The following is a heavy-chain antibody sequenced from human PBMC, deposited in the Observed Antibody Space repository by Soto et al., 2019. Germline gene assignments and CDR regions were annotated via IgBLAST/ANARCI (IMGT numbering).Heavy chain of an antibody. CDR3: AREPEGYCSSTSCYADYYYMDV. CDR1: GDSVSSNSAA. CDR2: TYYRSKWYN. D-gene: IGHD2-2*01. J-gene: IGHJ6*03. V-gene: IGHV6-1*01. Sequence: SQTLSLTCSISGDSVSSNSAAWNWIRHSPSRGLEWLGRTYYRSKWYNDYAVSVKSRITINPDTSKNQFSLQLNSVTPEDTAVYYCAREPEGYCSSTSCYADYYYMDV.